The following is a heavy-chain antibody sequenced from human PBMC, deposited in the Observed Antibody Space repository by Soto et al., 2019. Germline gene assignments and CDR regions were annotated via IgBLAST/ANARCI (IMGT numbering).Heavy chain of an antibody. Sequence: VQLQESGPGLVKPSETLSLTCTVSNGSIIHYYWSWIRQPPGKGPEWIGYIYYSGATNYNPSLKSRVSMSVDMARNQLSLKLNSVTAADTAVYYCASRLNLATTTGDGFDIWGRGTLVTVSS. CDR3: ASRLNLATTTGDGFDI. CDR2: IYYSGAT. J-gene: IGHJ3*02. V-gene: IGHV4-59*01. CDR1: NGSIIHYY. D-gene: IGHD4-17*01.